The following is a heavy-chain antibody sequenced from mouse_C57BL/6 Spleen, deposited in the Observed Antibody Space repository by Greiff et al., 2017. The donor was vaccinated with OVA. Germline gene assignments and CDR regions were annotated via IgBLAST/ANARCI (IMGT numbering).Heavy chain of an antibody. J-gene: IGHJ2*01. D-gene: IGHD2-1*01. V-gene: IGHV1-7*01. CDR3: ASGDYGNYGDY. Sequence: QVQLQQSGAELAKPGASVKLSCKASGYTFTSYWMHWVKQRPEQGLEWIGYINPSSGYTKYNQKFKDKATLTADKSSSTAYMQLSSLTYEDSAVYYCASGDYGNYGDYWGQGTTLTVSS. CDR2: INPSSGYT. CDR1: GYTFTSYW.